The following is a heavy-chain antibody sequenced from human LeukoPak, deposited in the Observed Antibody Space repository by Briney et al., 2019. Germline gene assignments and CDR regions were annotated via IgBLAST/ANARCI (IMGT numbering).Heavy chain of an antibody. CDR3: ARIDSRGSTWDY. D-gene: IGHD3-22*01. CDR1: GFTFSNHW. Sequence: GGSLRLSCAASGFTFSNHWMSWVRQAPGKGLEWVANIRQDGSEKYYGDSVEGRLTISRDNAKNSLYLQMNSLRAEDTAVYYCARIDSRGSTWDYWGQGTLVTVSS. V-gene: IGHV3-7*01. CDR2: IRQDGSEK. J-gene: IGHJ4*02.